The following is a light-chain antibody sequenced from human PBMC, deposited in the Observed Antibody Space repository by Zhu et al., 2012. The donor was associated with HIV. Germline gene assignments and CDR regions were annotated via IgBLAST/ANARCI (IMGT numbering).Light chain of an antibody. CDR3: QQYSDWPPT. J-gene: IGKJ4*01. V-gene: IGKV3-11*01. CDR2: DAS. CDR1: QSVNSY. Sequence: EIVLTQSPATLSLSPGERATLSCRASQSVNSYLAWYQQKPGQPPRLLIYDASNRATGIPARFSGSGSGTDFTLTISSLEPEDFAVYYCQQYSDWPPTFGGGTKVGIK.